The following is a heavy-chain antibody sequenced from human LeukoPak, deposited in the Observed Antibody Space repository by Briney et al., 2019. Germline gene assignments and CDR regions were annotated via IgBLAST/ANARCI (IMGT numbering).Heavy chain of an antibody. Sequence: SETLSLTCTVSGGSISSYYWSWIRQPAGKGLEWIGRIYTSGSTNYNPSLKSRVTMSVDTSKNQFSLKLSSVTAADTAVYYCARDVSGTVTPYYYYYYMDVWGKGTTVTISS. CDR3: ARDVSGTVTPYYYYYYMDV. CDR1: GGSISSYY. CDR2: IYTSGST. J-gene: IGHJ6*03. V-gene: IGHV4-4*07. D-gene: IGHD4-17*01.